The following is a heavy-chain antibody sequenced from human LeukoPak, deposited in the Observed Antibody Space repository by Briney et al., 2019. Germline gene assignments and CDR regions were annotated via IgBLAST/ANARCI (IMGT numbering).Heavy chain of an antibody. CDR1: GGSISSSSYY. J-gene: IGHJ4*02. CDR2: IYYSGST. CDR3: ARDITGSFDC. Sequence: SETLSLTCTVSGGSISSSSYYWSWIRQPPGKGLEWIAYIYYSGSTNYNPSLKSRVTISVDTSKNQFSLKLSSVTAADTAVYYCARDITGSFDCWGQGNLVTVSS. V-gene: IGHV4-61*01. D-gene: IGHD1-14*01.